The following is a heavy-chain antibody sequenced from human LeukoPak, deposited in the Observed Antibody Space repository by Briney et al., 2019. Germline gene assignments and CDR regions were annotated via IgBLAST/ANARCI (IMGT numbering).Heavy chain of an antibody. CDR3: ARPQESCSNGVCYMPY. V-gene: IGHV5-51*01. CDR2: IYPGDSDT. J-gene: IGHJ4*02. Sequence: GESLKISCKGSGYGFTSYWIGWVRQMPGKGLEWMGIIYPGDSDTRYSPSFQGQVTISADKSISTAYLQWSSLKASDTAIYYCARPQESCSNGVCYMPYWGQGTLVTVSS. D-gene: IGHD2-8*01. CDR1: GYGFTSYW.